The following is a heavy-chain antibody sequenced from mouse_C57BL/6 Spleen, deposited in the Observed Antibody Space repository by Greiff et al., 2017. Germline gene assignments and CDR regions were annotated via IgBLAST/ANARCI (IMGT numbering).Heavy chain of an antibody. J-gene: IGHJ2*01. CDR3: VRGGYYGDFDY. CDR1: GFSFNTYA. Sequence: EVKVVESGGGLVQPKGSLKLSCAASGFSFNTYAMNWVRQAPGKGLEWVARIRSKSNNYATYYADSGKDRFTISRDDSESMLYLQMNNLKTEDTAMYDCVRGGYYGDFDYWGQGTTRTVSS. V-gene: IGHV10-1*01. CDR2: IRSKSNNYAT. D-gene: IGHD1-1*01.